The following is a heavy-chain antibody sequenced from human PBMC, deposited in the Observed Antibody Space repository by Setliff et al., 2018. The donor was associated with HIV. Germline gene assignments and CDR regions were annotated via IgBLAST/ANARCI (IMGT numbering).Heavy chain of an antibody. V-gene: IGHV4-59*11. D-gene: IGHD4-17*01. Sequence: SETLSLTCSFSGGSISSHYWSWIRQTPGKGLEWIGSIYYSGSTNYNPSLKSRVTIPVDTSKNQFSLKLSSVTAADTAVYYCARGGMTTVVTPGNYFDYWGQGTLVTVSS. CDR2: IYYSGST. J-gene: IGHJ4*02. CDR3: ARGGMTTVVTPGNYFDY. CDR1: GGSISSHY.